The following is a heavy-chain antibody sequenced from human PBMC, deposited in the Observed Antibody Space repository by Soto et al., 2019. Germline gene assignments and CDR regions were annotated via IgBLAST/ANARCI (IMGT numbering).Heavy chain of an antibody. Sequence: GGSLRLSCAASGFTFSSYGMHWVRQAPGKGLEWVAVIWYDGSNKYYADSVKGRFTISRDNSKNTLYLQMNSLRAEDTAVYYCARDREPRYSSSSWRSHGGDYYYYGMDVWGQGTTVTVSS. V-gene: IGHV3-33*01. CDR2: IWYDGSNK. J-gene: IGHJ6*02. CDR1: GFTFSSYG. D-gene: IGHD6-13*01. CDR3: ARDREPRYSSSSWRSHGGDYYYYGMDV.